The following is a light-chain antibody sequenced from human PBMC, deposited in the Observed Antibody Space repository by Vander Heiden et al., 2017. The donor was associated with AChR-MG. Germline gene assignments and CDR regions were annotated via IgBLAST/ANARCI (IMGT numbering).Light chain of an antibody. CDR3: QVWHSPSDPYV. CDR1: NIGRKS. J-gene: IGLJ1*01. V-gene: IGLV3-21*02. Sequence: SYVLTPPPSVSVAPGQTARITCGGSNIGRKSVHWYQQKPGQAPVLVVYDDSDRPSGIPERFSGSNSGNMATLTLTRVEAGDEADYYCQVWHSPSDPYVFGPGTKVTVL. CDR2: DDS.